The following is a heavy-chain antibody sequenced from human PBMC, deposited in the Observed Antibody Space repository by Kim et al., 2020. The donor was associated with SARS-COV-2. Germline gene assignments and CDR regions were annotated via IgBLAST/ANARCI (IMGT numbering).Heavy chain of an antibody. Sequence: ADPVKGRFTISRDNSKNTLYLKMNSLRAEDTAVYYCARPSLSSSWFFFDYWGQGTLVTVSS. D-gene: IGHD6-13*01. CDR3: ARPSLSSSWFFFDY. J-gene: IGHJ4*02. V-gene: IGHV3-66*04.